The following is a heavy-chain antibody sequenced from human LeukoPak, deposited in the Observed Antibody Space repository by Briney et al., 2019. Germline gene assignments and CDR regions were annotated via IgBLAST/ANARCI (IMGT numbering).Heavy chain of an antibody. CDR3: VREERGLAIDY. D-gene: IGHD5-12*01. CDR1: GFTFSTYT. J-gene: IGHJ4*02. Sequence: GGSLRLSCAASGFTFSTYTMNWVRQAPGKGLEWVSSISSSSSYIYYADSVKGRFTISRDNAKNSLYLQMNSLRAEDTAVYYCVREERGLAIDYWGQGTLVTVSS. CDR2: ISSSSSYI. V-gene: IGHV3-21*01.